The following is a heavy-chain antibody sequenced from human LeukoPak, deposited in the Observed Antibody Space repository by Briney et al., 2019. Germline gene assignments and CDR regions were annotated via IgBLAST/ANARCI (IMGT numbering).Heavy chain of an antibody. CDR2: ISSSSVYI. CDR1: GFTFSSYG. D-gene: IGHD2-15*01. Sequence: TGGSLRLSCAASGFTFSSYGMKWVRQAPGKGLEWVSSISSSSVYIYYADSVKGRFTISRDNAKNSLYLQMASLRAEDTAVYYCAIDVGKAYFDYWGQGTLVTVSS. CDR3: AIDVGKAYFDY. V-gene: IGHV3-21*01. J-gene: IGHJ4*02.